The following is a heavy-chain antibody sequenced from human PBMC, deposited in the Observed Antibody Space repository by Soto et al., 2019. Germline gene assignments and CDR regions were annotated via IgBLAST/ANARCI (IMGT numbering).Heavy chain of an antibody. CDR1: GFTFSSYA. Sequence: PGGSLRLSCAASGFTFSSYAMSWVRQAPGKGLEWVSAISGSGGSTYYADSVKGRFTISRDNSKNTLYLQMNSLRAEDTAVYYCAKDEFSYYDFWSGYFAWFSRATMRGIGYGMDVWGQGTTVTVSS. CDR3: AKDEFSYYDFWSGYFAWFSRATMRGIGYGMDV. D-gene: IGHD3-3*01. J-gene: IGHJ6*02. V-gene: IGHV3-23*01. CDR2: ISGSGGST.